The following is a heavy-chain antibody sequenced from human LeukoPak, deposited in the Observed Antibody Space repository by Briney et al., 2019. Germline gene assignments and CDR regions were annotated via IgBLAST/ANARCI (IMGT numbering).Heavy chain of an antibody. CDR2: INHSGST. J-gene: IGHJ5*02. V-gene: IGHV4-34*01. CDR3: ATYYGDDSNWFDP. CDR1: GGSFSGYY. D-gene: IGHD4-17*01. Sequence: PSETLSLTCAVYGGSFSGYYWSWIRQPPGKGLEWIGEINHSGSTNYNPSLKSRVTISVNTSKNRFSLKLSSVTAADTAVYYCATYYGDDSNWFDPWGQGTLVTVSS.